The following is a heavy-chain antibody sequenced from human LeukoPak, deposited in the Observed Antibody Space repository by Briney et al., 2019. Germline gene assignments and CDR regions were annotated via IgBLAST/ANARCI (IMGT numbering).Heavy chain of an antibody. CDR3: AKGLGYDSSGYYPN. V-gene: IGHV3-21*01. CDR1: GFTFSSYS. J-gene: IGHJ4*02. D-gene: IGHD3-22*01. Sequence: GGSLRLSCAASGFTFSSYSMNWVRQAPGKGLEWVSSISSSSSYIYYADSVKGRFTISRDNSKNTLYLQMNSLRAEDTAVYYCAKGLGYDSSGYYPNWGQGTLVTVSS. CDR2: ISSSSSYI.